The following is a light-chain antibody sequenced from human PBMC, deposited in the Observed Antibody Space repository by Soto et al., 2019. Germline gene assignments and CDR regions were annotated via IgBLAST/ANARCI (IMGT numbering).Light chain of an antibody. CDR1: SSDVGIYNL. V-gene: IGLV2-23*02. CDR3: CSYAVSSTYV. Sequence: QSALTQPASVSGSPGQSITISCTGASSDVGIYNLVSWYQQYPGKAPKLMIYEVSKRPSGVSNRFSGSKSGNTASLTISGLQAEDEADYYFCSYAVSSTYVFGTGTKVTVL. J-gene: IGLJ1*01. CDR2: EVS.